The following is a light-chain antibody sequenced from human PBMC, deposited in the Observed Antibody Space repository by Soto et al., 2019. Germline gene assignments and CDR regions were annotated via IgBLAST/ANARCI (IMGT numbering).Light chain of an antibody. Sequence: DVVMTQSPLSLPVTLGQPASISCRSSQSLVYSDGNTYLHWFQQRPGQSPRSLIYKVSNRDSGVPDRFSGSGSGTEFTLKISRVEAEDVGVYYCMQSTRWPRTFGQGTKLEIK. J-gene: IGKJ2*01. V-gene: IGKV2-30*01. CDR3: MQSTRWPRT. CDR2: KVS. CDR1: QSLVYSDGNTY.